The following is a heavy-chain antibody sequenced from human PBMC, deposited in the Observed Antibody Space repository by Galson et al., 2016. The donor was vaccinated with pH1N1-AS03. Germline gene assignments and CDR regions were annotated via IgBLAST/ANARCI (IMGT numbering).Heavy chain of an antibody. CDR3: ARGNGRNFDC. J-gene: IGHJ4*02. D-gene: IGHD2-8*01. Sequence: TISRDNAKNTLYLQMNSLRAEDTAVYYCARGNGRNFDCWGQGTLVTVSS. V-gene: IGHV3-74*01.